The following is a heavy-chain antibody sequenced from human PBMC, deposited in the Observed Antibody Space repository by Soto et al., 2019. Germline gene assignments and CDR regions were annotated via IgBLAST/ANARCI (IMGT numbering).Heavy chain of an antibody. Sequence: SETLSLTCTVSGGSISSSSYYWGWIRQPPGKGLEWIGSIYYSGSTYYNPSLKSRVTISVDTSKNQFSLKLSSVTAADTAVYYCARQGEIYSSSYPYYFDYWGQGTLVTVSS. CDR3: ARQGEIYSSSYPYYFDY. D-gene: IGHD6-6*01. CDR1: GGSISSSSYY. CDR2: IYYSGST. J-gene: IGHJ4*02. V-gene: IGHV4-39*01.